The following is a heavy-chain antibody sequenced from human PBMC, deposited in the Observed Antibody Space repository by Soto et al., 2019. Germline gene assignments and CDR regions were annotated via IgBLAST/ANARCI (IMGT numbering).Heavy chain of an antibody. CDR3: ARAHSLDV. V-gene: IGHV4-61*08. CDR2: VYYSGTT. D-gene: IGHD2-21*01. J-gene: IGHJ6*02. Sequence: KSSETLSLTCTVSGGSIDSGDYYWSWIRQPPGKGLEWIGYVYYSGTTNYNPFLKSRVTLSLDKSKNQFSLKMNSVTAADTAVYYCARAHSLDVWGQGTTVTVSS. CDR1: GGSIDSGDYY.